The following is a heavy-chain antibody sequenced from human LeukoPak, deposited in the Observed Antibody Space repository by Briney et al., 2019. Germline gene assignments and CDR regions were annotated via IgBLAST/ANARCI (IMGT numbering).Heavy chain of an antibody. D-gene: IGHD3-22*01. CDR1: GFIFRNFA. V-gene: IGHV3-33*01. Sequence: GGSLRLSCAASGFIFRNFAMQWVRQAPGKGLEWEGVTWTDRSDKYYADSVKGRFTISRDNSRNTVYMEMNSLRAEDTAVYYCARSYTNYYDSSGYYYNYGMDVWGQGTTVTVSS. CDR2: TWTDRSDK. J-gene: IGHJ6*02. CDR3: ARSYTNYYDSSGYYYNYGMDV.